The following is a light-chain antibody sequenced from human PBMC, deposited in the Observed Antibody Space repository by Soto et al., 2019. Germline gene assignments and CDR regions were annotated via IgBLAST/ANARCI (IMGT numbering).Light chain of an antibody. CDR2: SES. CDR1: QSVSSSD. CDR3: QQYDT. Sequence: IVLTQSPGTLSLSPGERATLSCRASQSVSSSDLAWYQQKPGQAPSLLIYSESSRATGIPDRFSGSGSGTDFTLTISRLEPEDFAVYYCQQYDTFGQGTKLEIK. V-gene: IGKV3-20*01. J-gene: IGKJ2*01.